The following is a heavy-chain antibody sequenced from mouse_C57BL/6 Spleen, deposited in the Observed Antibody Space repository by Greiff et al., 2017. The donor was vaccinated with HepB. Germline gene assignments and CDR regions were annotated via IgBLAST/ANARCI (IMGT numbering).Heavy chain of an antibody. D-gene: IGHD1-1*01. CDR3: ARWGTVVNDY. V-gene: IGHV1-64*01. CDR2: IHPNSGST. J-gene: IGHJ2*01. Sequence: VQLQQSGAELVKPGASVKLSCKASGYTFTSYWMHWVKQRPGQGLEWIGMIHPNSGSTNYNEKFKSKATLTVDKSSSTAYMQLSSLTSEDSAVYYCARWGTVVNDYWGQGTTLTVSS. CDR1: GYTFTSYW.